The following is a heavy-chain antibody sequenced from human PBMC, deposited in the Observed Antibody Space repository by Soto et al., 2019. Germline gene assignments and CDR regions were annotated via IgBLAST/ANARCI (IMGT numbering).Heavy chain of an antibody. J-gene: IGHJ4*02. CDR2: ISGSGDTT. D-gene: IGHD4-17*01. CDR3: AKDPTTVGFFDS. V-gene: IGHV3-23*01. CDR1: GVTFSSYA. Sequence: GGSLRLSCAASGVTFSSYAMSWVRQAPGKGLEWVSAISGSGDTTQYADSVKGRFTISRDNSKNTLYLQMNSLRAEDTAVYYCAKDPTTVGFFDSRGQGTLVTVSS.